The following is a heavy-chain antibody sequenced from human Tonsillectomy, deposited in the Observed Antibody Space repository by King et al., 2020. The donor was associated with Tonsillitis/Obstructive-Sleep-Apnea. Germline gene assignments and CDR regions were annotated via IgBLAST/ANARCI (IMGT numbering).Heavy chain of an antibody. CDR1: GFSLSNARMG. V-gene: IGHV2-26*01. CDR3: ARTDDYGDHDAFDI. J-gene: IGHJ3*02. CDR2: IFSNDEK. Sequence: TLKESGPVLVKPTETLTLTCTVSGFSLSNARMGVSWIRQPPGKALEWLPHIFSNDEKTYNTSLKSRLTISKDTSKSQVVLTLTNMDPVDTATYYCARTDDYGDHDAFDIWGQGTMVTVSS. D-gene: IGHD4-17*01.